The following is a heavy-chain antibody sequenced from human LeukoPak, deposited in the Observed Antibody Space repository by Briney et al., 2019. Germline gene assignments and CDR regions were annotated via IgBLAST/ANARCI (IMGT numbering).Heavy chain of an antibody. Sequence: GGSLRLSCEASGLIFSGFWMSWVRQAPGKGMEWVANINEDGTEKNSVDSVKGRFTISRDNAKNSLELQMNSLRAEDTAVYYCAKATPKHTVTQYYYYYYMDVWGKGTTVTVSS. CDR2: INEDGTEK. CDR3: AKATPKHTVTQYYYYYYMDV. D-gene: IGHD4-17*01. V-gene: IGHV3-7*01. CDR1: GLIFSGFW. J-gene: IGHJ6*03.